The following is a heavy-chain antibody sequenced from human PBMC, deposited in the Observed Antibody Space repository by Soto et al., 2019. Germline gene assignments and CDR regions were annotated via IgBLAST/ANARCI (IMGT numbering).Heavy chain of an antibody. D-gene: IGHD4-17*01. CDR1: GGSISSGDYY. V-gene: IGHV4-30-4*01. CDR3: ARDPIYGDETTTFDY. CDR2: IYYSGST. Sequence: SETLSLTCTVSGGSISSGDYYWSWIRQPPGKGLEWIGYIYYSGSTYYNPSLKSRVTISVDTSKNQFSLKLSSVTAADTAVYYCARDPIYGDETTTFDYWGQGTLVTVSS. J-gene: IGHJ4*02.